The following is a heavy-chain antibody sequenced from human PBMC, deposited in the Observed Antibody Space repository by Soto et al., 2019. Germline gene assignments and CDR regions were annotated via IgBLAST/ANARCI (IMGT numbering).Heavy chain of an antibody. CDR3: ATARDYGDYNLGYYFDY. Sequence: VGSPSLSCVSSGCPGSTSYMILIRQAPGKGLEWVSYISRSGSTIYYADSVKGRFTMSRDNAKNSLFLQMSSLRAEDTAVYYCATARDYGDYNLGYYFDYWGQGTLVTVSS. D-gene: IGHD4-17*01. CDR2: ISRSGSTI. V-gene: IGHV3-11*01. J-gene: IGHJ4*02. CDR1: GCPGSTSY.